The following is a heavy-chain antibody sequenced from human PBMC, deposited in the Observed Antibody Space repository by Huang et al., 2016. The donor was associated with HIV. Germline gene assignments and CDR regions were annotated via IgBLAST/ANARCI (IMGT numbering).Heavy chain of an antibody. CDR1: EYTPTELS. J-gene: IGHJ4*02. V-gene: IGHV1-24*01. CDR3: ATGFDVFFDF. Sequence: QVQLVQSRAEVKKPGASVKVSCKVSEYTPTELSINWVRQPPGKGLEWMGGFDPEIGETIYAQKFQGRVTMTEDTSTETDFMELSGLRPEDTAVYYCATGFDVFFDFWGQGTLVTVSS. D-gene: IGHD3-9*01. CDR2: FDPEIGET.